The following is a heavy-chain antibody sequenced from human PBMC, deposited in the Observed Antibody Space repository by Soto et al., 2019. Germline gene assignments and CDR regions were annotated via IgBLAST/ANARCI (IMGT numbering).Heavy chain of an antibody. V-gene: IGHV4-59*12. Sequence: SETLSLTCSVSGDTIRSDYWNWIRQPPGKGLEWIGYFYYTGSINYNPSLKSRVTISIDASKDQFSLRLSSVTAADTAVYYCARSMFYSDGSNYSPFDYWGQGTLVTVSS. J-gene: IGHJ4*02. CDR2: FYYTGSI. CDR3: ARSMFYSDGSNYSPFDY. CDR1: GDTIRSDY. D-gene: IGHD3-22*01.